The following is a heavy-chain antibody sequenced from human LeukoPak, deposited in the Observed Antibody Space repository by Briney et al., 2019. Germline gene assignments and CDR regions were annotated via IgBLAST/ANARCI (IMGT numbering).Heavy chain of an antibody. Sequence: PSETLSLTCTVSGGSISSYYWSWIRQPPGKGLEWIGSIYHSGSTYYNPSLKSRVTISVDTSKNQFSLKLSSVTAADTAVYYCARDVPGRDYYDSSGPGWGQGTLVTVSS. D-gene: IGHD3-22*01. CDR3: ARDVPGRDYYDSSGPG. V-gene: IGHV4-38-2*02. CDR1: GGSISSYY. J-gene: IGHJ4*02. CDR2: IYHSGST.